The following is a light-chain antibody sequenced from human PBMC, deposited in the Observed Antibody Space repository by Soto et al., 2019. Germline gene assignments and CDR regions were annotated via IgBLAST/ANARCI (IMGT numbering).Light chain of an antibody. CDR1: QGITTF. CDR3: LQHNSYPYT. V-gene: IGKV1-17*03. Sequence: DIQMTQSPSVVSASVGDTVTVTCRASQGITTFLAWFRQRPGRVPERLIYGASSLQSGVPSRFSGRGSGTEFTLTLSSLTPEDFGIYYCLQHNSYPYTFGPGTK. CDR2: GAS. J-gene: IGKJ2*01.